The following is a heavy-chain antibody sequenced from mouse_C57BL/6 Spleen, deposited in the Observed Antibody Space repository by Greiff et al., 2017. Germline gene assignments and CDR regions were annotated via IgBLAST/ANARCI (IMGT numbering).Heavy chain of an antibody. V-gene: IGHV1-81*01. D-gene: IGHD1-1*01. J-gene: IGHJ4*01. CDR1: GYTFTSYG. CDR2: IYPRSGNT. CDR3: AKNYGSSYAYYYAMDY. Sequence: VKLMESGAELARPGASVKLSCKASGYTFTSYGISWVKQRTGQGLEWIGEIYPRSGNTYYNEKFKGKATLTADKSSSTAYMELRSLTSEDSAVYFCAKNYGSSYAYYYAMDYWGQGTSVTVSS.